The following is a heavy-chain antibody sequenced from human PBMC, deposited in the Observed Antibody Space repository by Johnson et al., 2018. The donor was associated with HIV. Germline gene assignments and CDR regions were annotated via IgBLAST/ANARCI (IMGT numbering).Heavy chain of an antibody. CDR3: AKDGAKYYYDSSGYRDAFDI. J-gene: IGHJ3*02. CDR2: IRYDGSNK. V-gene: IGHV3-30*02. Sequence: QVQLVESGGGLVQPGGSLRLSCAASGFTFSSYAMSWVRQAPGKGLEWVAVIRYDGSNKYYADSVKGRFTISRDNSKNTLYLQMNSLRAEDTAVYYCAKDGAKYYYDSSGYRDAFDIWGQGTMVTVSS. CDR1: GFTFSSYA. D-gene: IGHD3-22*01.